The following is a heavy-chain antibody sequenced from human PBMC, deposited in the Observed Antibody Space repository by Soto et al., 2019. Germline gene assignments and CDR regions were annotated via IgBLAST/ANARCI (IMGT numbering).Heavy chain of an antibody. Sequence: QVQLVQSGAEVKKPGASVKVSCKASGYTFTSYDIIWVRQASGQGLEWMGWMNPNSGNTGYAQKFQGRVTMTRTTSISTAYMELNSLRSEDTAVYYCARGRGSGYEWENWFDPWGQGTQVTVSS. CDR1: GYTFTSYD. J-gene: IGHJ5*02. CDR3: ARGRGSGYEWENWFDP. CDR2: MNPNSGNT. V-gene: IGHV1-8*01. D-gene: IGHD5-12*01.